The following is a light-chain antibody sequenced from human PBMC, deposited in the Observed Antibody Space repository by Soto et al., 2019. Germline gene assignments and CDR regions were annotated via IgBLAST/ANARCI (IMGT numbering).Light chain of an antibody. J-gene: IGKJ1*01. CDR2: GAS. V-gene: IGKV3-15*01. CDR1: QSVSSN. Sequence: EIVMTQSPATLSVSPGERVTLSCRASQSVSSNLAWYQQKPGQAPRLLIYGASTRATGIPARFSGSGSGTEFTLTISSLQSGDFAVYYCQQYNNWPRTFGQGTKV. CDR3: QQYNNWPRT.